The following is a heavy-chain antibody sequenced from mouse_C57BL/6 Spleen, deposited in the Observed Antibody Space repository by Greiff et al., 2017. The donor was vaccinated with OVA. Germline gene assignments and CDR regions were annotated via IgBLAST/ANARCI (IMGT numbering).Heavy chain of an antibody. J-gene: IGHJ4*01. CDR3: AKQGDYDEDAMDY. Sequence: QVQLQQSGPGLVAPSQCLSITCTVSGFSLTSYGVAWVRQPPGKGLEWLGVIWGGGSTNYNSALMSRLSISKDNSNSQVFLKMNSLQTDDTAMYYCAKQGDYDEDAMDYWGQGASVTVSS. D-gene: IGHD2-4*01. V-gene: IGHV2-9*01. CDR2: IWGGGST. CDR1: GFSLTSYG.